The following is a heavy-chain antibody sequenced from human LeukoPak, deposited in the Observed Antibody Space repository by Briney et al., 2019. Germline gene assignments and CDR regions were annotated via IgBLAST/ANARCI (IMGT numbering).Heavy chain of an antibody. D-gene: IGHD6-13*01. V-gene: IGHV1-3*01. CDR1: GYTFTIYA. Sequence: ASVNVSCTASGYTFTIYAMHWVRQAPGQRLEWMGWINAGNGNTKYSQKFQGRVTITRDTSASTAYMELSSLRSEDTAVYYCARVYGIAAAGNWFDPWGQGTLVTVSS. J-gene: IGHJ5*02. CDR2: INAGNGNT. CDR3: ARVYGIAAAGNWFDP.